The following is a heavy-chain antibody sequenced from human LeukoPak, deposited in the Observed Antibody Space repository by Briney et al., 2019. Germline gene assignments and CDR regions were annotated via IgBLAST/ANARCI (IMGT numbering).Heavy chain of an antibody. CDR1: EYTFTGYY. V-gene: IGHV1-2*02. D-gene: IGHD2-2*01. CDR3: ARDTNRGSCSSTSCPNYFDY. CDR2: INPNSGGT. Sequence: ASVKVSRKASEYTFTGYYIHWVRQAPGQGLEWMGWINPNSGGTKYAQKFQGRVTMTRDTSLSTAYMELSRLESDDTAVYYCARDTNRGSCSSTSCPNYFDYWGQGTLVTVSS. J-gene: IGHJ4*02.